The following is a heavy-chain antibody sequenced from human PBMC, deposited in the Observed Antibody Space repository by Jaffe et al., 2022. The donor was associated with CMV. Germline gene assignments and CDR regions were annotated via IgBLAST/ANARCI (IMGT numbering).Heavy chain of an antibody. CDR1: GFAYSSYW. V-gene: IGHV3-7*03. CDR3: ARFGFCSACLGYMDV. CDR2: INHDGSET. J-gene: IGHJ6*03. D-gene: IGHD2-2*03. Sequence: EVQLVEAGGGLLQPGGSLRLSCAASGFAYSSYWMSWVRQTPGKGLEWVASINHDGSETYYLDSVKGRFTISRDSAKKSLFLQMNYLRAEDTALYYCARFGFCSACLGYMDVWGKGTTVTVSS.